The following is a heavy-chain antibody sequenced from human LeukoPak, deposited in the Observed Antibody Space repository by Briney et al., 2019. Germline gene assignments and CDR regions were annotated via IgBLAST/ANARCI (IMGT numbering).Heavy chain of an antibody. J-gene: IGHJ6*02. Sequence: PSETLSLTCTVSGGSISSYYWSWIRQPPGKGLEWIGYIYYSGSTNYNPSLKSRVTISVDTSKNQLSLKLSSVTAADTAVYYCARDRGDGAVDVWGQGTTVTVSS. D-gene: IGHD5-12*01. CDR2: IYYSGST. CDR3: ARDRGDGAVDV. V-gene: IGHV4-59*01. CDR1: GGSISSYY.